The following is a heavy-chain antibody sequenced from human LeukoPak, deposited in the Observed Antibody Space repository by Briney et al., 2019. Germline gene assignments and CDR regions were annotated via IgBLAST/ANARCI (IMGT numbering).Heavy chain of an antibody. CDR1: GGSFSGYY. CDR3: ARGRKEGGSRAFDY. V-gene: IGHV4-59*10. J-gene: IGHJ4*02. D-gene: IGHD1-14*01. CDR2: IYTSGST. Sequence: SETLSLTCAVYGGSFSGYYWSWIRQPAGKGLEWIGRIYTSGSTNYNPSLKSRVTMSVDTSKNQFSLKLSSVTAADTAVYYCARGRKEGGSRAFDYWGQGTLVTVSS.